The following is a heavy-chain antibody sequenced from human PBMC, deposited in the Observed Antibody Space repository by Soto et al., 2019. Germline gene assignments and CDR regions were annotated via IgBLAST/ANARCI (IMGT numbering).Heavy chain of an antibody. CDR3: AKAGGITIFGVVNAFDI. D-gene: IGHD3-3*01. Sequence: GSLRLSCAASGFTFSSYAMSWVRQAPGKGLEWVSAISGSGGSTYYADSVKGRFTISRDNSKNTLYLQMNSLRAEDTAVYYCAKAGGITIFGVVNAFDIWGQGTMVTVSS. CDR2: ISGSGGST. V-gene: IGHV3-23*01. J-gene: IGHJ3*02. CDR1: GFTFSSYA.